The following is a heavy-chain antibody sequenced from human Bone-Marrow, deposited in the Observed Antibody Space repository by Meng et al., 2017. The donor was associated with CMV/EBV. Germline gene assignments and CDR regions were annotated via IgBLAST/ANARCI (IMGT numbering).Heavy chain of an antibody. Sequence: ASVKVSCKASGYTFTSYGISWVRHAPGQGLEWMGGIIPISGTANYAQKLQGRVTMTTDTSTSTAYMELRSLRSDDTAVYYCAREHIMITFGGASFYDYWGQGALVTVSS. CDR1: GYTFTSYG. CDR2: IIPISGTA. CDR3: AREHIMITFGGASFYDY. J-gene: IGHJ4*02. V-gene: IGHV1-18*01. D-gene: IGHD3-16*01.